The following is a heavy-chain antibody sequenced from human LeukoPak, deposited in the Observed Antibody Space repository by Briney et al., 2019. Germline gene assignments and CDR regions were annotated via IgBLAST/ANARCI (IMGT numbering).Heavy chain of an antibody. D-gene: IGHD3-10*01. J-gene: IGHJ5*02. CDR3: ARGSAYYYGSGLLNWFDP. V-gene: IGHV3-11*04. CDR2: ISSSGSTI. CDR1: GFTFSDYY. Sequence: GGSLRLCCAASGFTFSDYYMSWIRQAPGKGLEWVSYISSSGSTIYYADSVKGRFTISRDNAKNSLYLQMNSLRAEDTAVYYCARGSAYYYGSGLLNWFDPWGQGTLVTVSS.